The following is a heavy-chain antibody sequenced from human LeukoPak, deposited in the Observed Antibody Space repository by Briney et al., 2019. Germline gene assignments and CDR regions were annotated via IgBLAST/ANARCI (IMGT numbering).Heavy chain of an antibody. V-gene: IGHV3-23*01. Sequence: GGSLRLSCAASGFTFSNYAMSWVRQGPGKGLEWVSGFSATDGSTQYADSVRGRFTISRDNSRNTLFLQMNSLRAEDTAVYYCAKSKTAAAGTGEFDIWGQGTMVTVSS. CDR3: AKSKTAAAGTGEFDI. CDR2: FSATDGST. J-gene: IGHJ3*02. CDR1: GFTFSNYA. D-gene: IGHD6-13*01.